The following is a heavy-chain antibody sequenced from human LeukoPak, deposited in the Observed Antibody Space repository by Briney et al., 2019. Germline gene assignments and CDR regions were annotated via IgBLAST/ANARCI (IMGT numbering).Heavy chain of an antibody. CDR3: AKDRVSTVTTNYFDY. Sequence: PGGSLRLSCVAAGFTFSNYVMSWVRQAPGKGLKWVSSISGSGGTTYYGDSVKGRFSISRDNSRNTLYLQMNSLRAEDTAAYYCAKDRVSTVTTNYFDYWGQGTLVTVSS. CDR1: GFTFSNYV. CDR2: ISGSGGTT. J-gene: IGHJ4*02. D-gene: IGHD4-17*01. V-gene: IGHV3-23*01.